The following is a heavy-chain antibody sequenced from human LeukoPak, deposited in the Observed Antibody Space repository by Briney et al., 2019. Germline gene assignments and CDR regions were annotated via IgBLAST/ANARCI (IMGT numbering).Heavy chain of an antibody. D-gene: IGHD3-22*01. CDR1: GFTFSSYA. J-gene: IGHJ3*02. CDR3: AREPYYYDSSGYYYGGAFDI. Sequence: GGSLRLSCAASGFTFSSYAMTWVRQAPGKGLEWVSAISTSGDSTYYADSVRGRFTISRDNAKNSLYLQMNSLRAEDTAVYYCAREPYYYDSSGYYYGGAFDIWGQGTMVTVSS. V-gene: IGHV3-23*01. CDR2: ISTSGDST.